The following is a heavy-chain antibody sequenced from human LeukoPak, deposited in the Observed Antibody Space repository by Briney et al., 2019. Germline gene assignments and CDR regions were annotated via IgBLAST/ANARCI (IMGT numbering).Heavy chain of an antibody. V-gene: IGHV3-30-3*01. D-gene: IGHD6-19*01. J-gene: IGHJ4*02. Sequence: GGSLRLSCAASGFTFSSYAMHWVRQAPGKGLEWVAVISYDGSNKYYADSVKGRFTISRDNSKNTLYLQMNSLRAEDTAVYYCARGKLYSSGYWGQGTLVTVSS. CDR1: GFTFSSYA. CDR2: ISYDGSNK. CDR3: ARGKLYSSGY.